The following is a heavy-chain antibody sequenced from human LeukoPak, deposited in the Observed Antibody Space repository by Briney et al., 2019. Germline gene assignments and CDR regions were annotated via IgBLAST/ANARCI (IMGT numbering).Heavy chain of an antibody. Sequence: GASVKVSCKASGYTFTSYAMHWVRQAPGQRLEWMGWINAGNGNTKYSQKFQGRVTITRDTSASTAYMELRSLRSDDTAVYYCARDYGSGSWASDDYWGQGTLVTVSS. J-gene: IGHJ4*02. V-gene: IGHV1-3*01. CDR2: INAGNGNT. D-gene: IGHD3-10*01. CDR1: GYTFTSYA. CDR3: ARDYGSGSWASDDY.